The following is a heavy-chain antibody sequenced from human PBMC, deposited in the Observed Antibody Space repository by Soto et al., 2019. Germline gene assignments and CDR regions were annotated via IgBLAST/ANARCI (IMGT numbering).Heavy chain of an antibody. Sequence: PGGSLRPSCAASGFTFSSHSMNWVRQAPGKGLEWVSSISSSSSYIYYADSVKGRFTISRDNAKNSLYLQMNSLRAEDTAVYYCARSRYDSSGYYYDQFDYWGQGTLVTVSS. V-gene: IGHV3-21*01. D-gene: IGHD3-22*01. J-gene: IGHJ4*02. CDR3: ARSRYDSSGYYYDQFDY. CDR2: ISSSSSYI. CDR1: GFTFSSHS.